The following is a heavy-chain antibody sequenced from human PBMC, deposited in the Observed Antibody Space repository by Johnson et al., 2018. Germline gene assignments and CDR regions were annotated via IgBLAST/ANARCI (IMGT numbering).Heavy chain of an antibody. CDR3: ARVSGSSGYYYSAFDI. CDR2: IWYDGSNK. J-gene: IGHJ3*02. Sequence: VQLLETGGGVVQPGRSLRLSCAASGFTFRSYGMHWVRQAPGKGLEWVAIIWYDGSNKYYADSVKGRFTISRDNSKNTLYLQMNSLRAEDTAVYYCARVSGSSGYYYSAFDIWGQGTRVTVSS. V-gene: IGHV3-33*01. CDR1: GFTFRSYG. D-gene: IGHD3-22*01.